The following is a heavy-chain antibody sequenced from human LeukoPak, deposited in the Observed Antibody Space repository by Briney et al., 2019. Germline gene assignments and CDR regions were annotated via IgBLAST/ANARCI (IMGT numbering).Heavy chain of an antibody. CDR1: GYTFTGYY. D-gene: IGHD2-2*01. V-gene: IGHV1-2*02. J-gene: IGHJ4*02. CDR2: INPNSGGT. Sequence: VKVSCKASGYTFTGYYMHWVRQAPGQGLEWMGWINPNSGGTNYAQKFQGRVTMTRDTSISTAYMELSRLRSDDTAVYYCARSRFCSSTSCYGDYFDYWGQGTLVTVSS. CDR3: ARSRFCSSTSCYGDYFDY.